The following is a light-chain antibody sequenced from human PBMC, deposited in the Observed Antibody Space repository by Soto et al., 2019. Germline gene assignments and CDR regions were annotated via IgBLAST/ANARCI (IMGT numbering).Light chain of an antibody. CDR3: QQYNSYWT. CDR1: QSISSW. Sequence: DIEITPLPSSLCASVGDRVSMACRARQSISSWLAWYQQKPGKAHKLLMYDGSSLESGVQSRFSGSGSVREFTLTIRSLQPDDFATYYCQQYNSYWTFGQGTKVDIK. J-gene: IGKJ1*01. CDR2: DGS. V-gene: IGKV1-5*01.